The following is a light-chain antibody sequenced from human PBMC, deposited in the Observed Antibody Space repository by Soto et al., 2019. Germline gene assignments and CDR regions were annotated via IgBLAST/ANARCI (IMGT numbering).Light chain of an antibody. Sequence: DVVMTRSPLSLSVTPGEPASISCRASQNLLYSNGYNYLDWYLQKPGQSPQLLIYMGSNRAPGVPDRFSGSGSGTDFSLKISRVEAEDVGVYYCMQNIDIPWSFGQGTKVEI. CDR3: MQNIDIPWS. V-gene: IGKV2-28*01. CDR1: QNLLYSNGYNY. J-gene: IGKJ1*01. CDR2: MGS.